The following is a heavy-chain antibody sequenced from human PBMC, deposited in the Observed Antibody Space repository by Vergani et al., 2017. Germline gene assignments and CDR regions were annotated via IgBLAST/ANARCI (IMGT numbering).Heavy chain of an antibody. CDR1: GFTFSDYY. V-gene: IGHV3-66*02. Sequence: EVQLVESGGGLVQPGGSLRLSCAASGFTFSDYYMSWIRQAPGKGLEWVSVIKSDGRTSYAESVRGRFTISRDTSRNAVYLQMNILRVEDTGVYYCTRSECSGTTCYGHYFDLWGHGILVTVSS. D-gene: IGHD2-15*01. J-gene: IGHJ4*01. CDR3: TRSECSGTTCYGHYFDL. CDR2: IKSDGRT.